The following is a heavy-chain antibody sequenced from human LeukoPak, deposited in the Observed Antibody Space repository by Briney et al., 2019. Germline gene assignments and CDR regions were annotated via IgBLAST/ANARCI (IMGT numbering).Heavy chain of an antibody. CDR1: GFTFSSYG. D-gene: IGHD6-19*01. CDR3: ARALAVAGARGFDY. Sequence: GGSLRLSCAASGFTFSSYGMHWVRQAPGKGLECVSYISSSRSTIYYADSVKGRFTISRDNAKNSLYLQMNSLRDEDTAVYYCARALAVAGARGFDYWGQGTLVTVSS. J-gene: IGHJ4*02. V-gene: IGHV3-48*02. CDR2: ISSSRSTI.